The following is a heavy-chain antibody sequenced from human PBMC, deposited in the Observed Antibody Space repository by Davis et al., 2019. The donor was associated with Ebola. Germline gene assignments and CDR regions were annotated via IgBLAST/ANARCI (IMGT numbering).Heavy chain of an antibody. CDR1: GSSISSYY. CDR3: ARGGYCSSTSCQTDWYFDL. J-gene: IGHJ2*01. D-gene: IGHD2-2*01. V-gene: IGHV4-59*01. CDR2: IYYSWST. Sequence: MPGGSLRLSCTVSGSSISSYYWSWIRQPPGKGLEWIGYIYYSWSTNYNPSLKSRVTISVDTSKNQFSLKLSSVTAADTAVYYCARGGYCSSTSCQTDWYFDLWGRGTLVTVSS.